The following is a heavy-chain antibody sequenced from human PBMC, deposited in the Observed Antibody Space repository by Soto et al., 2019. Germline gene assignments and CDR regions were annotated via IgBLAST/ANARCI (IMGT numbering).Heavy chain of an antibody. Sequence: ASVKVSCKASGYTFTGYYMHLVRQAPGQGLEWMGWISAYNGNTNYAQKLQGRVTMTTDTSTSTAYMELRSLRSDDTAVYYCARGTRSGGLNWFEPWGQGTLVTVSS. J-gene: IGHJ5*02. CDR3: ARGTRSGGLNWFEP. CDR2: ISAYNGNT. CDR1: GYTFTGYY. D-gene: IGHD2-15*01. V-gene: IGHV1-18*04.